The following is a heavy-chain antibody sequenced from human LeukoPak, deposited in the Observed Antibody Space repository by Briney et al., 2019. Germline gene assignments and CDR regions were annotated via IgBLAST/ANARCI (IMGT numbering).Heavy chain of an antibody. CDR3: ARVRSGFISTYYFDY. Sequence: GRSLRLSCAASGFTCSSYARHWVRKAPAKGLDWVAVISYEGSNKYYADSVRGRFTISRDNSKNTLYLQMNSLRAEDTAVYYCARVRSGFISTYYFDYWGQGTLVTVSS. CDR2: ISYEGSNK. J-gene: IGHJ4*02. D-gene: IGHD3-3*01. CDR1: GFTCSSYA. V-gene: IGHV3-30-3*01.